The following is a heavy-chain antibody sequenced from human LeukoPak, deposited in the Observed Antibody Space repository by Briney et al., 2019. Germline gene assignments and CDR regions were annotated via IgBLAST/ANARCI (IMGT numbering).Heavy chain of an antibody. V-gene: IGHV4-30-4*08. Sequence: PSETLSLTCTVSGGSVSSGSYYWSWIRQPPGKGLEWIGYIYYSGSTYYNPSLKSRVTTSVDTSKNQFSLKLSSVTAADTAVYYCAREGIIAAAGSAFDYWGQGTLVTVSS. CDR3: AREGIIAAAGSAFDY. CDR2: IYYSGST. J-gene: IGHJ4*02. D-gene: IGHD6-13*01. CDR1: GGSVSSGSYY.